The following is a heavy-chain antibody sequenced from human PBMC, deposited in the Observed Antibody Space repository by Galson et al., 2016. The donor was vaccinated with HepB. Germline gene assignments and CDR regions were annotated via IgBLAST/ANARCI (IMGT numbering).Heavy chain of an antibody. V-gene: IGHV4-59*01. CDR1: GGSISGYY. CDR3: ARPARPYSGYDPFDY. J-gene: IGHJ4*02. CDR2: IYYSETT. Sequence: ETLSLTCTVSGGSISGYYWSWIRQPPGKGLEWIGYIYYSETTSYNPSLKSRLTISVDTSKNQFSLKLSSVTAADTAVYYCARPARPYSGYDPFDYWGQGTLVTVSS. D-gene: IGHD5-12*01.